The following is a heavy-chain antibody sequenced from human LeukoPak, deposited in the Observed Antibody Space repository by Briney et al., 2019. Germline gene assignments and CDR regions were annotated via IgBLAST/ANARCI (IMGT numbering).Heavy chain of an antibody. CDR2: FYSSGST. CDR3: ARDGGLAPYSSSTPFDY. V-gene: IGHV3-66*03. D-gene: IGHD6-6*01. Sequence: GGSLRLSCAASGFTVSTNYMSWVRQAPGKGLEWVSVFYSSGSTYYADSVKGRFTIFRDNSKNTLYLQMNSLRAEDTAVYYCARDGGLAPYSSSTPFDYWGQGTLVTVSS. CDR1: GFTVSTNY. J-gene: IGHJ4*02.